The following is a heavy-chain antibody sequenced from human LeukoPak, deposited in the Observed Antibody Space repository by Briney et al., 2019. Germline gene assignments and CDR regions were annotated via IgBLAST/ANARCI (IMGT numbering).Heavy chain of an antibody. CDR2: VYYSGST. V-gene: IGHV4-59*01. CDR3: ARGPLMTGTTYPRY. D-gene: IGHD1-20*01. Sequence: SETLSLTCTVSADSISGYCWSWIRQPPGKGLEWIGYVYYSGSTNYNPSLKSRVTISVDTAKNQFSLKLSSVTAADTAVYYCARGPLMTGTTYPRYWGQGTLVTVSS. CDR1: ADSISGYC. J-gene: IGHJ4*02.